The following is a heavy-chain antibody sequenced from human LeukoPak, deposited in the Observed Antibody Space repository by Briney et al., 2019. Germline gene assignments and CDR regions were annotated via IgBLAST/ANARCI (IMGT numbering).Heavy chain of an antibody. CDR2: IRRRAFGETA. CDR1: GLTFGDYA. V-gene: IGHV3-49*04. CDR3: TREGAAAAYGMDV. D-gene: IGHD6-13*01. Sequence: GGSLRLSCTASGLTFGDYAVSWVRRAPGRGLEWVGLIRRRAFGETADYAASVKGRFTISRDDSKSIVYLQMNSLKTEDTAVYYCTREGAAAAYGMDVWGQGTTVTVSS. J-gene: IGHJ6*02.